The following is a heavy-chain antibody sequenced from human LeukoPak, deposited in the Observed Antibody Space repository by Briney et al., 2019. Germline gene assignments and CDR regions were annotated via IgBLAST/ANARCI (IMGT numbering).Heavy chain of an antibody. CDR1: GYSFTSYW. V-gene: IGHV5-51*01. J-gene: IGHJ4*02. CDR2: IYPGDSDT. D-gene: IGHD6-6*01. Sequence: KAGESLQISCQGSGYSFTSYWIGWVRQLPGKGLEWMGIIYPGDSDTRYSPSFQGQVTISADKSISTAYLQWSSLKASDTAMYYCARPVYSSSSGIGYWGQGTLVTVSS. CDR3: ARPVYSSSSGIGY.